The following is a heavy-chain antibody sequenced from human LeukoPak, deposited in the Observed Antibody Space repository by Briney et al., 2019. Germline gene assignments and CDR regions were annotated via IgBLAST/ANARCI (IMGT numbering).Heavy chain of an antibody. CDR2: ISDSGGST. J-gene: IGHJ6*02. D-gene: IGHD2-15*01. CDR1: GFPFSSYA. CDR3: VRGYSFGPYGMDV. V-gene: IGHV3-64D*09. Sequence: GGSLRLSCSASGFPFSSYAMHWGRQAPGKGLEYVSAISDSGGSTYYADSVKGRSSISRDNSKNTLYLQMSSLRAEDTAVYFCVRGYSFGPYGMDVWGQGTTVTVSS.